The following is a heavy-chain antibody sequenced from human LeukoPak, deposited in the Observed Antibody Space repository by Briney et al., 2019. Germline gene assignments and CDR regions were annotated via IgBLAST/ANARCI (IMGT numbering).Heavy chain of an antibody. CDR1: GFTLTDYS. J-gene: IGHJ3*02. CDR3: ARDHRWAFDI. V-gene: IGHV3-69-1*02. CDR2: CSGRNMI. D-gene: IGHD5-24*01. Sequence: PGGSLRLSCAASGFTLTDYSMNWVRQAPGKGLEWISYCSGRNMIYYADSVKGRFTISRDNAKNSLYLQMNSLRDEDTAVYYCARDHRWAFDIWGQGTMVTVSS.